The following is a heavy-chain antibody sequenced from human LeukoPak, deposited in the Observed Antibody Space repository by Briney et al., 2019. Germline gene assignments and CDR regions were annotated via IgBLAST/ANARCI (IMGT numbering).Heavy chain of an antibody. CDR1: GGSISSHY. CDR3: ARSAGGPDDY. J-gene: IGHJ4*02. V-gene: IGHV4-59*11. CDR2: IYYSGST. Sequence: SETLSLTCTVSGGSISSHYWSWIRQPPGKGLEWIGYIYYSGSTNYNPSLKSRVTISVDTSKNKFSLKLSSVTAADTAVYYCARSAGGPDDYWGQGTLVTVSS. D-gene: IGHD3-10*01.